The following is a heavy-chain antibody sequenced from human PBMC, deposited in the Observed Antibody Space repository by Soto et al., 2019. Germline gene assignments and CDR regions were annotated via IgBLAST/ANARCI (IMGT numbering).Heavy chain of an antibody. J-gene: IGHJ6*02. D-gene: IGHD1-26*01. CDR3: ASAVKGRDYYYGMDV. Sequence: ASVKVSCKASGYTFTSYGISWVRQAPGQGLEWMGWISAYNGNTNYAQKLQGRVTMTTDTSTSTAYMELRSLRSDDTAVYYCASAVKGRDYYYGMDVWGQGTTVTVSS. CDR2: ISAYNGNT. CDR1: GYTFTSYG. V-gene: IGHV1-18*04.